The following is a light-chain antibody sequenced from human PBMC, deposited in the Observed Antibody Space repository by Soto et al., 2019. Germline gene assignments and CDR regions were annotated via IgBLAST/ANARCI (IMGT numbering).Light chain of an antibody. CDR2: KAS. J-gene: IGKJ1*01. Sequence: IQMTQSPSSLSASLGDRVTITCRASQSISTYLNWYQQKPGKAPKLLIYKASTLKSGVPSRFRGSGSGTEFTLTISSLPPDDFATYYCQHYNSYSEAFGQGTKVDIK. CDR1: QSISTY. V-gene: IGKV1-5*03. CDR3: QHYNSYSEA.